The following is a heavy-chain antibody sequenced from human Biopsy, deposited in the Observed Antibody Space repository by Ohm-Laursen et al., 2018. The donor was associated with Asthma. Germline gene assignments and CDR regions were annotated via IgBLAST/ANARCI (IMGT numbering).Heavy chain of an antibody. V-gene: IGHV1-69*13. D-gene: IGHD5-12*01. CDR3: ARGCSGSDRIVYYYSGLEV. CDR2: LIPVLGTP. Sequence: SVKVSCKASGDSFSNYAISWVRQAPGQGLEWMGGLIPVLGTPDHAQMFEGRVTITADESTSTAYMELSSLSSEDTAVYYCARGCSGSDRIVYYYSGLEVWGQGTTVAVS. CDR1: GDSFSNYA. J-gene: IGHJ6*02.